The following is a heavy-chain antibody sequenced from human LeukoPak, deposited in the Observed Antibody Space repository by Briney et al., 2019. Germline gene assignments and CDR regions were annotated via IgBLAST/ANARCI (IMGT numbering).Heavy chain of an antibody. CDR2: ISGSGANR. V-gene: IGHV3-23*01. D-gene: IGHD1-1*01. J-gene: IGHJ4*02. CDR3: AIQVGPDY. CDR1: GFTFRNYA. Sequence: PGGSLRLSCAASGFTFRNYAMAWFRQAPGKGLEWVSAISGSGANRYFADSVKGRFTISRDNSRNALYLQMNSLRAEDAAVYFCAIQVGPDYWGQGTLVTVSS.